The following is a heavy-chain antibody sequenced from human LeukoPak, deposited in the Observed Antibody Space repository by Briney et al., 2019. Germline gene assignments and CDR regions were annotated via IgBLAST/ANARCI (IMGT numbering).Heavy chain of an antibody. Sequence: GGSLRLSCAASGFTFSTYWMHWVRQVPGKGLVWVSRINSDGSTTSYADSVKGRFTISRDNAKNSLYLQMNSLRAEDTAVYYCARDDYGDYLWWGQGTLVTVSS. J-gene: IGHJ4*02. V-gene: IGHV3-74*01. CDR3: ARDDYGDYLW. D-gene: IGHD4-17*01. CDR2: INSDGSTT. CDR1: GFTFSTYW.